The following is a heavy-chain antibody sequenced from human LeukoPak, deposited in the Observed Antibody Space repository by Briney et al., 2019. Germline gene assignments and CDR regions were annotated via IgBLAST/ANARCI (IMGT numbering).Heavy chain of an antibody. V-gene: IGHV3-21*01. Sequence: GGSLRLSCAASGFTFSSYEMNWVRQAPGKGLEWVSSISSSSSYIYYADSVKGRFTISRDNAKNSLYLQMNSLRAEDTAVYYCARVPMIARGIYYFDYWGQGTLVTVSS. CDR2: ISSSSSYI. CDR3: ARVPMIARGIYYFDY. CDR1: GFTFSSYE. D-gene: IGHD3-22*01. J-gene: IGHJ4*02.